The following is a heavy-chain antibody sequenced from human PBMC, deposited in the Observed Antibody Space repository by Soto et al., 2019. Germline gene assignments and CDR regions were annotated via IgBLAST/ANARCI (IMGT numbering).Heavy chain of an antibody. V-gene: IGHV3-33*01. CDR3: ARRQISPPTRGAASAKGGMDL. D-gene: IGHD6-13*01. CDR1: GFTVHKYG. J-gene: IGHJ6*02. CDR2: IWNDGNGY. Sequence: GSLRLSCAASGFTVHKYGMHWVRQAPGKGLEWVAVIWNDGNGYYYANSVKGRFTISRDNSKNKLYLQMSSLRAEDTAVYYCARRQISPPTRGAASAKGGMDLWGQATPVTVSS.